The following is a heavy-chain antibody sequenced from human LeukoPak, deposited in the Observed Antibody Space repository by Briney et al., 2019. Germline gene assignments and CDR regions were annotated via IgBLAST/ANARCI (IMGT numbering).Heavy chain of an antibody. J-gene: IGHJ3*02. D-gene: IGHD3-22*01. V-gene: IGHV3-48*03. Sequence: QPGGSLRLSCAASGFTFSSYEMNWVPQAPGKRLEWVSYISSSASTKKYADSVKGRFTISRDNAKNSLYLQMNSLRAEDAAVYYCARDYDSSGLDALDIWGRGTMVTVSS. CDR1: GFTFSSYE. CDR3: ARDYDSSGLDALDI. CDR2: ISSSASTK.